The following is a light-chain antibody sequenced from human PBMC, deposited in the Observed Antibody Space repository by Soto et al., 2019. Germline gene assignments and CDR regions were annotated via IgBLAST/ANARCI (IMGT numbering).Light chain of an antibody. CDR2: DAS. Sequence: EIVLTQSPATLSLSPGERATLSCRASQSVSSYLAWYQQKPGQAPRLLIYDASNRATGIPPRFSGSGSGTDFTLTISSLESEDFAVYYCQQRSNWPPSFGPGTKVDIK. CDR3: QQRSNWPPS. J-gene: IGKJ3*01. V-gene: IGKV3-11*01. CDR1: QSVSSY.